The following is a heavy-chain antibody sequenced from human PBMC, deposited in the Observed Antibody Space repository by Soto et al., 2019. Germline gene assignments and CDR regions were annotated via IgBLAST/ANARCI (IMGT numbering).Heavy chain of an antibody. Sequence: QAQLVQSGTEMKKPGASVKVSCQASGYTFTNYDIFWMRQATGEGLEWMGWMNPYSNNAGYAEKFQGRVTMTRDTSTSTAYMELSGLTSEDTAVYYCARGASYYYDKHGDYRNWYFDLWGRGTLLRVSS. D-gene: IGHD3-22*01. CDR2: MNPYSNNA. V-gene: IGHV1-8*01. CDR1: GYTFTNYD. CDR3: ARGASYYYDKHGDYRNWYFDL. J-gene: IGHJ2*01.